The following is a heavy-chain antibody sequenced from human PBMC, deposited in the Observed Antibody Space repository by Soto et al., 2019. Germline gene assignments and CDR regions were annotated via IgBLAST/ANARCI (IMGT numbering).Heavy chain of an antibody. J-gene: IGHJ5*02. D-gene: IGHD2-21*01. V-gene: IGHV1-18*01. CDR3: ARVLIAYVCNLSWFDP. CDR2: ISAYNGNT. CDR1: GYTFTSYG. Sequence: ASVKVSCKASGYTFTSYGISWVRQAPGQGLEWMGWISAYNGNTNYAQKLQGRVTMTTDTSTSTAYMELRSLRSDDTAVYYCARVLIAYVCNLSWFDPWGQGTLVTVSS.